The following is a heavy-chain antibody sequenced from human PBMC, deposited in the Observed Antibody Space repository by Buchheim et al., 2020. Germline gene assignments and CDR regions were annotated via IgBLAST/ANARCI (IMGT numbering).Heavy chain of an antibody. J-gene: IGHJ6*02. CDR2: ISGSGGST. Sequence: EVQLLESGGGLVQPGGSLRLSCAASGFTFSSYAMSWVRQAPGKGLEWVSAISGSGGSTYYADSVKGRFTISRDNSKNTLYLQMNSPRAEDTAVYYCANPDIVVVPAATTNYGMDVWGQGTT. CDR1: GFTFSSYA. D-gene: IGHD2-2*01. V-gene: IGHV3-23*01. CDR3: ANPDIVVVPAATTNYGMDV.